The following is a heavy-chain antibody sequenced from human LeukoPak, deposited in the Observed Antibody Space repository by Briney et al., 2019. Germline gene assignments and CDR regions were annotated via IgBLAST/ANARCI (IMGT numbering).Heavy chain of an antibody. Sequence: XLRLSCXASGFTXSSYAMHWVRQAPGKGLEWVAVISYDGSNKYYADSVKGRFTISRDNSKNTLYLQMNSLRAEDTAVYYCARDHEYWGQGTLVTVSS. V-gene: IGHV3-30-3*01. J-gene: IGHJ4*02. CDR3: ARDHEY. CDR2: ISYDGSNK. CDR1: GFTXSSYA.